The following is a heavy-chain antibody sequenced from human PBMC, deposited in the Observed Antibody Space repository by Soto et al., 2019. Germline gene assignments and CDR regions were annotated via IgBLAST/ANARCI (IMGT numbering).Heavy chain of an antibody. V-gene: IGHV3-11*05. D-gene: IGHD5-18*01. CDR3: ARVTQLGWFDP. J-gene: IGHJ5*02. CDR2: ISSSSSYT. CDR1: GFTVSDYY. Sequence: QVQLVESGGGLVKPGGSLRLSCAASGFTVSDYYMSWIRQAPGKGLEWVSYISSSSSYTNYAASVNGRFTISRDNAKNSLYLQMNSLRAEDTAVYYCARVTQLGWFDPWGQGTLVTVSS.